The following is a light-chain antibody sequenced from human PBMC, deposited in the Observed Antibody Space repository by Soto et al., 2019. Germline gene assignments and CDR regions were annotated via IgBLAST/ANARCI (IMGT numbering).Light chain of an antibody. CDR3: SSYTSSNTLI. Sequence: QSVLIQPASVSGSRGQSITISRTGASSDVGGYNYVSWYQQFPGRAPKVMIYEVTNRPSGVSNRFSGSKSGNTASLTISGLQAEDEADYYCSSYTSSNTLIFGGGTK. CDR1: SSDVGGYNY. J-gene: IGLJ2*01. V-gene: IGLV2-14*01. CDR2: EVT.